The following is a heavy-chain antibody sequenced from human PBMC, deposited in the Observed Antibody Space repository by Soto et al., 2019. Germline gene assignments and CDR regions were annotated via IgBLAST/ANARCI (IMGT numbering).Heavy chain of an antibody. Sequence: GASVKVSCKVSGYTLTELSMHWVRQAPGKGLEWMGGFDPEDGETIYAQKFQGRVTMTEDTSTDTAYMELSSLRSEDTAVYYCATDLGYGVLTDFDYWGQGTLVTVSS. V-gene: IGHV1-24*01. CDR3: ATDLGYGVLTDFDY. J-gene: IGHJ4*02. CDR1: GYTLTELS. CDR2: FDPEDGET. D-gene: IGHD4-17*01.